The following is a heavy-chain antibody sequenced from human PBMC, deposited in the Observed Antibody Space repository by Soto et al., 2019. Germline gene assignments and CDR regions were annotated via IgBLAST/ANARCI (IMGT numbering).Heavy chain of an antibody. Sequence: ASVKVSCKASGYTFNSYDINWVRQATGQGLEWMGWMNPNSGNTGYAQKFQGRVTMTRNTSISTAYMELSSVTAADTAVYYCARVPFTAYCSGGSCYGYYFDYWGQGALVTVSS. CDR2: MNPNSGNT. D-gene: IGHD2-15*01. CDR1: GYTFNSYD. CDR3: ARVPFTAYCSGGSCYGYYFDY. J-gene: IGHJ4*02. V-gene: IGHV1-8*02.